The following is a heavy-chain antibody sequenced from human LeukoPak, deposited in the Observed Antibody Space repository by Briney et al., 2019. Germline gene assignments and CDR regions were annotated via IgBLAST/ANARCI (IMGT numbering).Heavy chain of an antibody. CDR1: GYSFTSYG. CDR3: ARVTGFVDAFDI. J-gene: IGHJ3*02. CDR2: INPNSGGT. D-gene: IGHD6-6*01. Sequence: ASVKVSCKASGYSFTSYGISWVRQAPGQGLEWMGWINPNSGGTNYAQKFQGRVTMTGDTSISTAYMELSRLRSDDTAEYYCARVTGFVDAFDIWGQGTMVTVSS. V-gene: IGHV1-2*02.